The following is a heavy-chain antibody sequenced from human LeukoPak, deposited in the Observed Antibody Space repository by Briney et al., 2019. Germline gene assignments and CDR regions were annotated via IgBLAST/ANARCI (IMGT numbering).Heavy chain of an antibody. CDR1: GGSFSGYY. CDR2: INHSGST. V-gene: IGHV4-34*01. D-gene: IGHD4-23*01. J-gene: IGHJ6*03. CDR3: ARTTVGTYYYYYYYMDV. Sequence: SETLSLTCAAYGGSFSGYYWSWIRQPPGKGLEWIGEINHSGSTNYNPSLKSRVTISVETAKNQFSLKLSSVTAADTAVYYCARTTVGTYYYYYYYMDVWGKGTTVTVSS.